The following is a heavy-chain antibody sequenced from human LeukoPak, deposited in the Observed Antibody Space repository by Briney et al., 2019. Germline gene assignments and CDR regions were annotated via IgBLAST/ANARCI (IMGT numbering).Heavy chain of an antibody. CDR3: ARGPGTTPHLDY. D-gene: IGHD1-1*01. CDR2: IIPILGIA. J-gene: IGHJ4*02. V-gene: IGHV1-69*04. CDR1: GSAFSSYA. Sequence: SVNLSFKCSGSAFSSYAISLERQAPAQGLEWMGRIIPILGIANYAQKFHGRVTITADKSTSTAYMELSSLRSEDTAVYYCARGPGTTPHLDYWGEGTLVTVSS.